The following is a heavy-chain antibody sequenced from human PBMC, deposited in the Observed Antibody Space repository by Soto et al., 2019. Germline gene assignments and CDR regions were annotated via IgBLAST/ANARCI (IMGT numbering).Heavy chain of an antibody. CDR1: GGSISSGGYY. CDR2: IYYSGST. Sequence: QVQLQESGPGLVKPSQTLSLTCTVSGGSISSGGYYWSWIRQHPGKGLEWIGYIYYSGSTYYNPSLKSRVTISVDTSKNQFSLKLSSVTAADTAVYYCARDFPARRVVVGRPYYYYGMDVWGQGTTVTVSS. D-gene: IGHD2-15*01. V-gene: IGHV4-31*03. CDR3: ARDFPARRVVVGRPYYYYGMDV. J-gene: IGHJ6*02.